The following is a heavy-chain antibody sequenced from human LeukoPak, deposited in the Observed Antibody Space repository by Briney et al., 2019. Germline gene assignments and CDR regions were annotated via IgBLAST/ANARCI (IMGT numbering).Heavy chain of an antibody. CDR1: GGPFSGYY. CDR3: ARGVGIQLINWYFDL. J-gene: IGHJ2*01. V-gene: IGHV4-34*01. Sequence: SETLSLTCAVYGGPFSGYYWSWIRQPPGKGLEWIGEINHSGSTNYNPSLKSRVTISVDTSKNQFSLKLSSVTAADTAVYYCARGVGIQLINWYFDLWGRGTLVTVSS. CDR2: INHSGST. D-gene: IGHD5-18*01.